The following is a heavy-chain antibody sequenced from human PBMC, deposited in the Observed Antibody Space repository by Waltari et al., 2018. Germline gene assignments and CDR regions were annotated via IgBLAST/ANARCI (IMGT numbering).Heavy chain of an antibody. CDR2: MDYSGRA. CDR3: ARGFGSATTSRFDP. J-gene: IGHJ5*02. CDR1: VGSISSSSYY. Sequence: QLQLQESGPGLVKPPETLSLTCTVSVGSISSSSYYWGWIRQPPEKGLEWVASMDYSGRAYYNPSLKSRVTISVDTSKNQFSLEVRSVTAADTAVYYCARGFGSATTSRFDPWGQGIVVTVSS. V-gene: IGHV4-39*07. D-gene: IGHD5-12*01.